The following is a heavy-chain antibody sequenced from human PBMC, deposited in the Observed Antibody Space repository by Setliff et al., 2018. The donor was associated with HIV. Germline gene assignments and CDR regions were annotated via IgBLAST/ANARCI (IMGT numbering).Heavy chain of an antibody. V-gene: IGHV4-39*07. CDR3: ARASTRIGYDSSGYPFDY. J-gene: IGHJ4*02. CDR1: GGSISSSSYY. CDR2: IYYSGST. Sequence: SQTLSLTCTVSGGSISSSSYYWGWIRQPPGKGLEWIGSIYYSGSTYYNPSLKSRVTISVDTSKNQFSLKLSSVTAADTAVYYCARASTRIGYDSSGYPFDYWGQGTLVTVSS. D-gene: IGHD3-22*01.